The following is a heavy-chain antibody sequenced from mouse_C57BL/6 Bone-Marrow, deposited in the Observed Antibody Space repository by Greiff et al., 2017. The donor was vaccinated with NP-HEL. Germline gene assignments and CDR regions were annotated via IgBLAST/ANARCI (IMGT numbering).Heavy chain of an antibody. V-gene: IGHV1-81*01. D-gene: IGHD4-1*01. Sequence: QVQLQQSGAELARPGASVKLSCKASGYTFTSYGISWVKQRTGQGLEWIGEIYPRSGNTYYNEKFKGKATLTADKSSSTAYMELRSLTSEDSAVYFCAGEGTGAWFAYWGQGTLVTVSA. CDR3: AGEGTGAWFAY. CDR1: GYTFTSYG. CDR2: IYPRSGNT. J-gene: IGHJ3*01.